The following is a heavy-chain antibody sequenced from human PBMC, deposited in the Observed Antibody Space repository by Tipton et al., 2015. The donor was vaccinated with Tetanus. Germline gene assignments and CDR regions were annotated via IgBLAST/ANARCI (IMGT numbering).Heavy chain of an antibody. CDR1: GFRFSYSG. V-gene: IGHV3-30*03. D-gene: IGHD2-21*01. J-gene: IGHJ4*02. CDR2: IPFDGRNE. Sequence: SLRLSCAASGFRFSYSGMHWVRQAPGKGLEWVAVIPFDGRNERYADSVKGRFIISRDNSKNTLYLQMNSLRPEDTAVYYCARGTSRIVYYFDYWGQGTLVTVSS. CDR3: ARGTSRIVYYFDY.